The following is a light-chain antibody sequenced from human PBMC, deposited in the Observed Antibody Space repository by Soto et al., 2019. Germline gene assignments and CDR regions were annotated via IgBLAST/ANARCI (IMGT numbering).Light chain of an antibody. CDR1: QSVSSSY. Sequence: EIVLTQSPGTLSLSPGERATLSCRASQSVSSSYLAWYQQKPGQAPRLLIYGASSRATGIPDRFSGSGSGTDFTLTISRLXXXXXXXXXXXXXXXSPGTFGQGTKVEIK. V-gene: IGKV3-20*01. CDR2: GAS. CDR3: XXXXXSPGT. J-gene: IGKJ1*01.